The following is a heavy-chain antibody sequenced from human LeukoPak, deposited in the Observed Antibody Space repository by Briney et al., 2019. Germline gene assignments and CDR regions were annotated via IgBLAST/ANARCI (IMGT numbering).Heavy chain of an antibody. CDR1: GFTFSSYW. CDR3: ARGAGVGQLGTNWFDP. Sequence: WGSLRLSCAASGFTFSSYWMSWVGQAPGKGLEWVANIKQDGSEKYYVDSVRGRFTISRDNAKNSLYLQMNSLRAEDTAVYYCARGAGVGQLGTNWFDPWGQGTLVTVSS. V-gene: IGHV3-7*01. CDR2: IKQDGSEK. D-gene: IGHD6-6*01. J-gene: IGHJ5*02.